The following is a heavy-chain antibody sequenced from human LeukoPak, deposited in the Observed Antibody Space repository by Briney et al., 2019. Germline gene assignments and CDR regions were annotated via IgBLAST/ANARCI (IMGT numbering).Heavy chain of an antibody. D-gene: IGHD3-16*01. CDR3: ASWGAGGNS. V-gene: IGHV3-7*01. CDR2: IKPDGSGK. J-gene: IGHJ4*02. Sequence: GGSLRLSCAASGFTLSTYWMNWVRQVPGKGLDWVANIKPDGSGKRYVDYVTGRFTIARDNADNSLSVQMNSRRAEDTAVYYCASWGAGGNSWGQGTLVTVSS. CDR1: GFTLSTYW.